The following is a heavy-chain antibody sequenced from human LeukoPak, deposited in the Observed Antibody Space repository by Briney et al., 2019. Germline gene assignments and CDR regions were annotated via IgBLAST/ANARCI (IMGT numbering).Heavy chain of an antibody. CDR2: IAYDGKNK. Sequence: GRSLRLSCAASGFTVSSHPMYWVRQTPGKGLEWVALIAYDGKNKNYGDCVDGRFTISRDNNKNTLYLQMNSLRADDMGVYYCVRVMTTTRNFDYWGPGTLVTVSS. CDR3: VRVMTTTRNFDY. CDR1: GFTVSSHP. D-gene: IGHD1-1*01. V-gene: IGHV3-30*03. J-gene: IGHJ4*02.